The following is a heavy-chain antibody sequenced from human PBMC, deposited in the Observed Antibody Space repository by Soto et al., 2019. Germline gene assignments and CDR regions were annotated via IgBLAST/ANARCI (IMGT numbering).Heavy chain of an antibody. Sequence: QVQLQESGPGLVKPSQTLSLTCTVSGDSISSAGYYWSWIRQHPGKDLEWIGYIYNSGSTYYNPSLKSRVTISVDTSFNQFSLKLTSVTAADTAVHYCVGSTAALPYGMDVWGQGTTVTVSS. J-gene: IGHJ6*02. CDR2: IYNSGST. D-gene: IGHD6-6*01. V-gene: IGHV4-31*03. CDR1: GDSISSAGYY. CDR3: VGSTAALPYGMDV.